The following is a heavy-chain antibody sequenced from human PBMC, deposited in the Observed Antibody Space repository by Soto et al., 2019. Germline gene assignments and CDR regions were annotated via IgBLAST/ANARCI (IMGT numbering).Heavy chain of an antibody. Sequence: PGGSLRLSCAASGFTFDDYTMHWVRQAPGKGLEWVSLISWDGGSTYYADSVKGRFTISRDNSKNSLYLQMNSLRTEDTALYYCAKDGLRRPLYYYYYGMDVWGQGTTVTVSS. CDR3: AKDGLRRPLYYYYYGMDV. CDR2: ISWDGGST. V-gene: IGHV3-43*01. CDR1: GFTFDDYT. J-gene: IGHJ6*02.